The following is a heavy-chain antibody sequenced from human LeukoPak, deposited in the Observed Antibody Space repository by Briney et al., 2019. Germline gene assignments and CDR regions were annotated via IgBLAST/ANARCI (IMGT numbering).Heavy chain of an antibody. CDR1: GYTFTNYP. Sequence: ASVKVSCKASGYTFTNYPMNWVRQAPGQGLEWMGWINTNTGSPTYAQGFTERFVFSWDTSVTTAYLQINSLKPEDTAVHFCARDTYCTGGRCYSRVGYWGQGTVVTVSS. D-gene: IGHD2-15*01. V-gene: IGHV7-4-1*02. CDR3: ARDTYCTGGRCYSRVGY. CDR2: INTNTGSP. J-gene: IGHJ4*02.